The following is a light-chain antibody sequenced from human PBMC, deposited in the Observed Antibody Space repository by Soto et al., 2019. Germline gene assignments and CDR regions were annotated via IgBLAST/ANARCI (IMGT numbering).Light chain of an antibody. J-gene: IGKJ4*01. Sequence: QMTQAPSSLSASVGDRVTITCRASQSISSYLNWYQQKPGKAPKLLIYAASSLQSGVPSRFSGSGSGTDFTLTISSLQPEDFATYYCQQSYSTPLTFGGGTKVDIK. CDR1: QSISSY. CDR3: QQSYSTPLT. V-gene: IGKV1-39*01. CDR2: AAS.